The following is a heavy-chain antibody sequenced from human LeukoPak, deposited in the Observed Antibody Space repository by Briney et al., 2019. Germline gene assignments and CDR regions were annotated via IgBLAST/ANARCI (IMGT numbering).Heavy chain of an antibody. J-gene: IGHJ3*02. CDR2: IYYSGST. Sequence: SETLSLTCTVSGGSISSSSYYWGWIRQPPGKGLEWIGSIYYSGSTYYNPSLKSRVTISVDTSKNQFSLKLSSVTAADTAVYYCAGERGQRNYDILTGYYNNGDAFDIWGQGTMVTVSS. V-gene: IGHV4-39*07. CDR1: GGSISSSSYY. D-gene: IGHD3-9*01. CDR3: AGERGQRNYDILTGYYNNGDAFDI.